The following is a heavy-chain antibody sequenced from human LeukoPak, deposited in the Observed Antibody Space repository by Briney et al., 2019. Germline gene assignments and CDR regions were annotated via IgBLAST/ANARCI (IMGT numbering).Heavy chain of an antibody. J-gene: IGHJ5*02. D-gene: IGHD3-3*01. V-gene: IGHV1-69*05. CDR3: AREGGDFWSGYYTS. CDR2: IIPIFGTA. Sequence: GASVKVSCKASGGTFSSYAISWVRQAPGQGLEWMGGIIPIFGTANYAQKFQGRVTITTDESTSTAYMELSSLRSEDTAVYYCAREGGDFWSGYYTSWGQGTLSPSPQ. CDR1: GGTFSSYA.